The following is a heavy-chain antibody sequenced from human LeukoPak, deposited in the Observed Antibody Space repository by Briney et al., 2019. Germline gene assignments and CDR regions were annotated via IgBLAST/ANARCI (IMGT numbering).Heavy chain of an antibody. CDR3: ARELDDYGASDYY. Sequence: PSETLSLTCAVYGGSFSGYYWSWIRQPPGKGLEWIGEINHSGSTNYNPSLKSRVTISVDTSKNQFSLKLSSVTAADTAVYYCARELDDYGASDYYWGQGTLVTVSS. CDR2: INHSGST. D-gene: IGHD4-17*01. V-gene: IGHV4-34*01. CDR1: GGSFSGYY. J-gene: IGHJ4*02.